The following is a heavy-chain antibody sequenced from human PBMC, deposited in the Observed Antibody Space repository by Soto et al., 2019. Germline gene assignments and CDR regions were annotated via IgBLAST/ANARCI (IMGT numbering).Heavy chain of an antibody. D-gene: IGHD2-2*01. Sequence: QITLKESGPPLVKPTQTLTLTCTFSGFSLSTNSVGVGWVRQPPGKALEWLALIYWDDDKRYNPSRKSRLTITTEHPKKLVVLTMAIMSPADTARYYYTHTLRYSTSTDCVRRPHRLDPFGKGTLITDSS. J-gene: IGHJ5*02. CDR2: IYWDDDK. CDR1: GFSLSTNSVG. V-gene: IGHV2-5*02. CDR3: THTLRYSTSTDCVRRPHRLDP.